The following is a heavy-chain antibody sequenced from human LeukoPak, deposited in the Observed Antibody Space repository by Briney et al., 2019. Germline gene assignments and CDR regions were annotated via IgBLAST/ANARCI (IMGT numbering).Heavy chain of an antibody. D-gene: IGHD3-22*01. V-gene: IGHV1-18*01. CDR1: GYTFTSYG. CDR3: ARGITMIVVVITTTLIDY. Sequence: GASVKVSCKASGYTFTSYGISWVRQAPGQGLEWMGWISAYNGNTNYAQKFQGRVTITADESTSTAYMELSSLRSEDTAVYYCARGITMIVVVITTTLIDYWGQGTLVTVSS. CDR2: ISAYNGNT. J-gene: IGHJ4*02.